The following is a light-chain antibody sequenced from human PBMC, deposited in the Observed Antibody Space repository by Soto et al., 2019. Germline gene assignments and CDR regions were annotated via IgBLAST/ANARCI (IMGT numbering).Light chain of an antibody. J-gene: IGLJ2*01. CDR1: SSDVGNYNY. V-gene: IGLV2-11*01. CDR3: CSYAGSYTLRL. CDR2: DVT. Sequence: QSVLTQPRSVSGSPGQSVTISCTGTSSDVGNYNYVSWYQQHPGKAPKLMIYDVTKRPSGVPDRFSGSKSGNTASLTISGLQAEDEADYYCCSYAGSYTLRLFGGGTKLTVL.